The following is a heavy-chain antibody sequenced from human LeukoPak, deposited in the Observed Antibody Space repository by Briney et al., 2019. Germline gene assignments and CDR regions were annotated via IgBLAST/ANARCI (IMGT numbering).Heavy chain of an antibody. CDR2: IYHTGST. CDR3: ARSSWGGYNGVGY. V-gene: IGHV4-30-2*01. D-gene: IGHD5-24*01. J-gene: IGHJ4*02. CDR1: GGSITSGAYY. Sequence: PQTLSLTCTVSGGSITSGAYYWSWIRQPPGKGLECIGYIYHTGSTYYSPSLKSRVTMSVDRSNNQFSLRLNSVTAADTAVYFCARSSWGGYNGVGYWGQGTLVTVSS.